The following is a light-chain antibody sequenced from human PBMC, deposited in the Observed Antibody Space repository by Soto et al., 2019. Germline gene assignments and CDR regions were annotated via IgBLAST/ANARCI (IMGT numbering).Light chain of an antibody. V-gene: IGKV3-15*01. CDR1: QSVSSD. J-gene: IGKJ1*01. CDR2: GAS. Sequence: ELVMTQSPATLSVSPGERATLSCRTSQSVSSDLAWYQQKPGQAPRLLIYGASIRDTGIPARFSGGGSGTEFSLTIKSLQSEDFAVYYCQQYSKWPPSTFGQGTKVDIK. CDR3: QQYSKWPPST.